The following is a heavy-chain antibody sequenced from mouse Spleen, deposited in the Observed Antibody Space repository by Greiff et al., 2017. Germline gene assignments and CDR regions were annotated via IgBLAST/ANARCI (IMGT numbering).Heavy chain of an antibody. CDR3: ARPYGNYVGAGTRAWFAY. J-gene: IGHJ3*01. V-gene: IGHV1-9*01. CDR2: ILPGSGST. Sequence: QVQLQQSGAELMKPGASVKLSCKATGYTFTGYWIEWVKQRPGHGLEWIGEILPGSGSTNYNEKFKGKATFTADTSSNTAYMQLSSLTTEDSAIYYCARPYGNYVGAGTRAWFAYWGQGTLVTVSA. CDR1: GYTFTGYW. D-gene: IGHD2-1*01.